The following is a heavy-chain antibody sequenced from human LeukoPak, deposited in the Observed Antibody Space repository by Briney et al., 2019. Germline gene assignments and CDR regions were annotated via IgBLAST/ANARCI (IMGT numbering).Heavy chain of an antibody. V-gene: IGHV3-7*01. Sequence: GGSLRLSRAASGFTFTSHWMSWVRQAPGKGLEWVAYINQDGSRKSYVDSVKGRFTISRDNARSSLFLQMNSLRLEDTAVYYCARDEAWGQGTTVAVSS. CDR1: GFTFTSHW. J-gene: IGHJ6*02. CDR2: INQDGSRK. CDR3: ARDEA.